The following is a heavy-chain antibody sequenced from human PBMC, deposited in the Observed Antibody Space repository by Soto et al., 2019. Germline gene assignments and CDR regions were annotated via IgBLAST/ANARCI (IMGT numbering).Heavy chain of an antibody. CDR1: GFTFSNAW. Sequence: EVQLVESGGGLVKPGGSLRLSCAASGFTFSNAWMSWVRQAPGKGLEWVGRLKSKTDGGTTDYAAPVKGRFTISRDDSKNTLYLQMNSLKTEDTAVYFCSTARYCSGGTCWGGAFDIWGQGTMVTVSS. D-gene: IGHD2-15*01. J-gene: IGHJ3*02. CDR3: STARYCSGGTCWGGAFDI. CDR2: LKSKTDGGTT. V-gene: IGHV3-15*01.